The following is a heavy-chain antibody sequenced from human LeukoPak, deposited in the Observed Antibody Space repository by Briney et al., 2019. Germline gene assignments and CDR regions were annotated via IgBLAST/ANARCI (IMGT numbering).Heavy chain of an antibody. CDR1: EFRSYA. CDR2: ISSNGGST. D-gene: IGHD3-16*01. CDR3: VKSVGVTGRYYLDY. Sequence: PGGSLRLSCSASEFRSYAMDWVRQAPGKGLEHVSAISSNGGSTYYADSVKGRFTISRDNSKNTLYLQMSSLTIEDTAVYYCVKSVGVTGRYYLDYWGQGTLVTVSP. V-gene: IGHV3-64D*09. J-gene: IGHJ4*02.